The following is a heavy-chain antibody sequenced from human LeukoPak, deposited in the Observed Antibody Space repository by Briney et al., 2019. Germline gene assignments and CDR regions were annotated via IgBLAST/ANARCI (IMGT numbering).Heavy chain of an antibody. CDR1: GFTFSSYE. CDR2: ISSSGSTI. J-gene: IGHJ3*02. CDR3: AREGYNVPPI. V-gene: IGHV3-48*03. Sequence: GRSLRLSCAASGFTFSSYEMNWVRQAPGKGLEWVSYISSSGSTIYYADSVKGRFTISRDNAKNSLYLQMNSLRAEDTAVYYCAREGYNVPPIWGQGTMVTVSS. D-gene: IGHD1-14*01.